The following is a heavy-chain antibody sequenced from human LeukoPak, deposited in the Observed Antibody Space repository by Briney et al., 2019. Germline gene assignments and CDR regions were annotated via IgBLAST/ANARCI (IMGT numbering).Heavy chain of an antibody. CDR3: ARGLRRGTTP. V-gene: IGHV4-39*07. Sequence: SETLSLTCIVSGGAISSGSYYWSWIRQPPGKGLEWIGEINHSGSTNYNPSLKSRVTISVDTSKNQFSLKLSSVTAADTAVYYCARGLRRGTTPWGQGTLVTVSS. CDR1: GGAISSGSYY. CDR2: INHSGST. J-gene: IGHJ5*02. D-gene: IGHD1-1*01.